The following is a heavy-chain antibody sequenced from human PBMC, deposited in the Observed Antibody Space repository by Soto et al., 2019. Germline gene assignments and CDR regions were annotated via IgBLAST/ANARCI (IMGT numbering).Heavy chain of an antibody. J-gene: IGHJ6*02. CDR3: ARHGWFTHPYGLHV. Sequence: SETLSLTCTVSGGSISSRGYYWAWIRQPPGKGLEWIGSIYFSGSIYDSPSLKSRITISVDTAKNQFSLKLNYVTGADTDVYYCARHGWFTHPYGLHVWGPGTSVT. CDR2: IYFSGSI. D-gene: IGHD2-15*01. V-gene: IGHV4-39*01. CDR1: GGSISSRGYY.